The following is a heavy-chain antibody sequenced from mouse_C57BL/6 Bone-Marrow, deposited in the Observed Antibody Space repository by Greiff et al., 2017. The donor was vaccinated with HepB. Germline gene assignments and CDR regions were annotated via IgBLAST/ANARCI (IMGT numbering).Heavy chain of an antibody. CDR1: GFNFKDYY. D-gene: IGHD2-4*01. CDR3: TTPPIYYDYPYAMDY. CDR2: IDPEDGDT. J-gene: IGHJ4*01. Sequence: VQLQQSGAELVRPGASVKLSCTASGFNFKDYYMHWVKQRPEQGLEWIGRIDPEDGDTEYAPKFQGKATMTADTSSNTAYLQLSSLTSEDTAVYYCTTPPIYYDYPYAMDYWGQGTSVTVSS. V-gene: IGHV14-1*01.